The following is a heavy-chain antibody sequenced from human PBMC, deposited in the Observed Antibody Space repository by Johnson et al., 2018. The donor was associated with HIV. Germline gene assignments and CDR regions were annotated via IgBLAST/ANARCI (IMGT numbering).Heavy chain of an antibody. CDR3: ARDRVGSGGKGSFDI. V-gene: IGHV3-23*04. J-gene: IGHJ3*02. CDR1: GFTVSSNY. CDR2: ISGSGGST. D-gene: IGHD4-23*01. Sequence: VQLVESGGGLVKPGGSLRLSCAASGFTVSSNYMSWVRQAPGKGLEWVSGISGSGGSTYYADSVKGRFTISRDNSKNTLYLQMNSLRAEDTALYFCARDRVGSGGKGSFDIWGQGTMVTVSS.